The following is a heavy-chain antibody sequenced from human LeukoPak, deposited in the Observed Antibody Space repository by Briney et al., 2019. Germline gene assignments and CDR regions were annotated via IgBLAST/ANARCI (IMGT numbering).Heavy chain of an antibody. CDR3: ARXMATIGSYYYXYYGMDV. CDR2: IWYDGSNK. D-gene: IGHD5-24*01. J-gene: IGHJ6*02. V-gene: IGHV3-33*01. CDR1: GFTFSSYG. Sequence: GGSLRLSCAASGFTFSSYGMHWVRQAPGKGLEWVAVIWYDGSNKYYADSVKGRFTISRDNSKNTLYLQMNSLRAEDTAVYYCARXMATIGSYYYXYYGMDVWGQGTTVTVSS.